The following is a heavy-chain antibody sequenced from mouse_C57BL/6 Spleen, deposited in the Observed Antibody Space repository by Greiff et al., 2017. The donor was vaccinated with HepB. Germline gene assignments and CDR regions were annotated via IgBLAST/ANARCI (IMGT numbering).Heavy chain of an antibody. CDR3: ARAYDYDRGSGSYCDY. Sequence: EVKLQESGPGLVKPSQSLSLTCSVTGYSITSGYYWNWIRQFPGNKLEWMGYISYDGSNNYNPSLKNRISITRDTSKNQFFLKLHSVTTEYTATYDCARAYDYDRGSGSYCDYWGQGTTLTVSA. V-gene: IGHV3-6*01. J-gene: IGHJ2*01. CDR1: GYSITSGYY. D-gene: IGHD2-4*01. CDR2: ISYDGSN.